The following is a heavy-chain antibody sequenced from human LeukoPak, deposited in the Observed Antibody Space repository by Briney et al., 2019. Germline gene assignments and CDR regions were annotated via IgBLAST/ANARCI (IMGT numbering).Heavy chain of an antibody. CDR2: IKHDGSEK. V-gene: IGHV3-7*03. Sequence: GGSLRLSCAASGFAFSSYAISWVRQAPGKGLEWVANIKHDGSEKNYVDSVKGRFTVSRDNTKNSLYLQMNSLRAEDTGVFYCARDQYDSWSRRGNFDSWGQGTLVIVSS. J-gene: IGHJ5*01. CDR3: ARDQYDSWSRRGNFDS. D-gene: IGHD3-3*01. CDR1: GFAFSSYA.